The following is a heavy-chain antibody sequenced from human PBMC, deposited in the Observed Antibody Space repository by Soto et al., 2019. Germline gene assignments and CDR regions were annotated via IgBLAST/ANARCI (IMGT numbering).Heavy chain of an antibody. D-gene: IGHD3-16*01. Sequence: KPSGTLSLTCAASGGSISSDDYWRWIRQPPGKALEWLALIYWDDDKRYNPSLKSRLTITKDTSKNQVVLKMTNMDPVDTATYFCAHREGDDYVWGSYKDAFDIWGQGTMVTVSS. CDR1: GGSISSDDY. CDR3: AHREGDDYVWGSYKDAFDI. V-gene: IGHV2-5*08. CDR2: IYWDDDK. J-gene: IGHJ3*02.